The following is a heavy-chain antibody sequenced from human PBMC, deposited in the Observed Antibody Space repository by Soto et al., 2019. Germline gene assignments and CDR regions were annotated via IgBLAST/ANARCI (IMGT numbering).Heavy chain of an antibody. J-gene: IGHJ4*01. Sequence: ASVKVSCKASGYTFTDYFIHWVRQAPGQGLEWIGWINPYSGGADLSQKFQGRVTMTRDTSISTAYMEVSSLRSDDTAVFYCARLMHYSHSVGSSPSGLDMWGQGTLVTVSS. D-gene: IGHD2-2*03. CDR1: GYTFTDYF. V-gene: IGHV1-2*02. CDR2: INPYSGGA. CDR3: ARLMHYSHSVGSSPSGLDM.